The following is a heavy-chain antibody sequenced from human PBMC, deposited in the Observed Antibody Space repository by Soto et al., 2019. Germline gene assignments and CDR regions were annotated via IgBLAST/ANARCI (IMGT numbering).Heavy chain of an antibody. CDR3: AKYLASDGTFDC. D-gene: IGHD6-13*01. Sequence: QVQLVQSGAEVKKPGASVKVSCKASGYTFTNYAFSWVRQAPGQGLEWLGWISAYNGNTNYPQKLQDRVTMTTDTSTSTAYMELRSLRSDDTAVYYCAKYLASDGTFDCWGQGTLVTVSS. V-gene: IGHV1-18*01. J-gene: IGHJ4*02. CDR1: GYTFTNYA. CDR2: ISAYNGNT.